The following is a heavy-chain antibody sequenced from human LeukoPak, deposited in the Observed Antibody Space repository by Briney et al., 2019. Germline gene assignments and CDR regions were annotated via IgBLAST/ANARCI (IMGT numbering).Heavy chain of an antibody. V-gene: IGHV4-4*02. CDR3: ARVSRGYSYGYYGY. Sequence: PSGTLSLTCAVSGGSISSSNWWSWVRQPPGKGLEWIGEIYHSGSTNYNPSLKSRVTISVDTSKNQFSLKLSSVTAADTAVYYCARVSRGYSYGYYGYWGQGTLVTVSS. D-gene: IGHD5-18*01. J-gene: IGHJ4*02. CDR2: IYHSGST. CDR1: GGSISSSNW.